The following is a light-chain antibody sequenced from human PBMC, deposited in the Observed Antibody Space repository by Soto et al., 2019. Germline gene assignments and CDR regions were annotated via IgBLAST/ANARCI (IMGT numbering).Light chain of an antibody. J-gene: IGLJ2*01. CDR2: EGS. CDR1: SSDVGSYNL. CDR3: CSYAGSSTLV. Sequence: QSVLTQPASVSGSPGQSITISCTGTSSDVGSYNLVSWYQQHPGKAPQLMINEGSKRPSGVSNRVSGSKSGNTAALTISGLQAEDEADYYCCSYAGSSTLVFGGGTKLTVL. V-gene: IGLV2-23*01.